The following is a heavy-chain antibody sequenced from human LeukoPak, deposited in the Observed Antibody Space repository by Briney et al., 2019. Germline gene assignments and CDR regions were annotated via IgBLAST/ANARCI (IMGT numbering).Heavy chain of an antibody. CDR3: ARVVGSGWPYYFDY. CDR1: GGSISSGSYY. D-gene: IGHD6-19*01. V-gene: IGHV4-61*02. CDR2: IYTSGST. Sequence: SQTLSLTCTVSGGSISSGSYYWSWIRQPAGKGLEWIGRIYTSGSTNYNPSLKSRVTISVDTSKNQFSLKLSSVTAADTAVYYCARVVGSGWPYYFDYWGQGTLVTVSS. J-gene: IGHJ4*02.